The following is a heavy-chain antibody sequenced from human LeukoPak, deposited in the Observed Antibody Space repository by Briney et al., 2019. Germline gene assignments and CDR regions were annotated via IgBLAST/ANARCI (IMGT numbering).Heavy chain of an antibody. V-gene: IGHV3-21*01. Sequence: PGGSLRLSCAASGFTFSSYSMNWVRQAPGEGLEWVSSISSSSSYIYYADSVKGRFTISRDNAKNSLYLQMNSLRAEDTAVYYCARETSSGWGRLVWYYGMDVWGKGTTVTVSS. CDR1: GFTFSSYS. J-gene: IGHJ6*04. D-gene: IGHD6-19*01. CDR2: ISSSSSYI. CDR3: ARETSSGWGRLVWYYGMDV.